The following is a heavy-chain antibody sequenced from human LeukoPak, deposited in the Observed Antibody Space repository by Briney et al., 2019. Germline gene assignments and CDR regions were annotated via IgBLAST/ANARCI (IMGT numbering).Heavy chain of an antibody. CDR1: GYTFTSYY. J-gene: IGHJ6*03. CDR3: ARVGDFWSGYYDYYYYMDV. Sequence: AAVKVSCKSSGYTFTSYYMHWVRQAPGQGLEWMGIINPSGGSTSYAQKFQGRVTMTRDTSTSTVYMELSSLRSEDTAVYDCARVGDFWSGYYDYYYYMDVWGKGTTVTVSS. D-gene: IGHD3-3*01. V-gene: IGHV1-46*01. CDR2: INPSGGST.